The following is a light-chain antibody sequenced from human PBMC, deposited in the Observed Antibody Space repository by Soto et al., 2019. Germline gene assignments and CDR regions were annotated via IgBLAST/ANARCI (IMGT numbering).Light chain of an antibody. J-gene: IGKJ5*01. CDR3: QQRYNWPIT. V-gene: IGKV3-11*01. CDR2: ADS. Sequence: EIVLTQSPATLSLSPGETATLSCRASQSVSGYIGWYQQKPGQAPRRLIYADSNRATGIPARFSGSGSGTDFTLSISSLEPEDFSVYYCQQRYNWPITFGQGTRLEIK. CDR1: QSVSGY.